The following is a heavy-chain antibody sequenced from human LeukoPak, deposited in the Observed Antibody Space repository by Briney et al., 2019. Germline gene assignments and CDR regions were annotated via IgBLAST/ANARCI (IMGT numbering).Heavy chain of an antibody. D-gene: IGHD1-7*01. CDR3: ARVAAGTTFMDNWFDP. CDR1: GGTFRYYA. V-gene: IGHV1-69*13. Sequence: WASVKVSCKTSGGTFRYYAIGWVRQAPGHGLEWMGGLIPMFGTTNYAQQFQGRVTITADESTTTSYMELSRLRFEDTAVYFCARVAAGTTFMDNWFDPWGQGTLVTVSS. CDR2: LIPMFGTT. J-gene: IGHJ5*02.